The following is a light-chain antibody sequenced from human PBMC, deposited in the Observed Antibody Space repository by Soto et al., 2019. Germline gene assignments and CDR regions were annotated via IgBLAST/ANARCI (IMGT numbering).Light chain of an antibody. Sequence: DIQMTQSPPTLSASVGDRVTITCRASQSIRNYLAWYQQMPGKAPKLLIYGASSLQSGVPSRFSGSGSGTEFTHTISILQPDDFATYFCQHHNSYSQTFGQATKVEIK. V-gene: IGKV1-5*01. CDR3: QHHNSYSQT. CDR2: GAS. J-gene: IGKJ1*01. CDR1: QSIRNY.